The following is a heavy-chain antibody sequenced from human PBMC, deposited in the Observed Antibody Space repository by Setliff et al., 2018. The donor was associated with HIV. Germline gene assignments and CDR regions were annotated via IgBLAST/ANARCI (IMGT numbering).Heavy chain of an antibody. V-gene: IGHV1-46*01. CDR1: GYTFTSYY. Sequence: GASVKVSCKASGYTFTSYYMHWVRQASGQGLEWMGIINPSSGSTTYAQKFQGRVTMTRDTSTSTVYMELSSLRSEDTAVYYCARDPAPSSSASYFQHWGQGTPVTVSS. CDR2: INPSSGST. J-gene: IGHJ1*01. D-gene: IGHD6-6*01. CDR3: ARDPAPSSSASYFQH.